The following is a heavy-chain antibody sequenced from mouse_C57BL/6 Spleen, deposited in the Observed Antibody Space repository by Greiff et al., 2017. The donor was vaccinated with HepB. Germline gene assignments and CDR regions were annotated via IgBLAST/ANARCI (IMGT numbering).Heavy chain of an antibody. V-gene: IGHV1-80*01. CDR1: GYAFSSYW. CDR2: IYPGDGDT. CDR3: ARPMIDGGYAMDY. Sequence: QVQLQQSGAELVKPGASVKISCKASGYAFSSYWMNWVKQRPGKGLEWIGQIYPGDGDTNYNGKFKGKATLTADKSSSTAYMQLSSLTSEDSAVYFCARPMIDGGYAMDYWGQGTSVTVSS. D-gene: IGHD2-3*01. J-gene: IGHJ4*01.